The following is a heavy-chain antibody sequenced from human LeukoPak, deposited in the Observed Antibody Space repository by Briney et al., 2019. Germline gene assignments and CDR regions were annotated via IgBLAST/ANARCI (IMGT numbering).Heavy chain of an antibody. CDR2: IIPILGIA. V-gene: IGHV1-69*02. CDR1: GGTFSSYT. D-gene: IGHD6-13*01. J-gene: IGHJ4*02. Sequence: SVKVSCKASGGTFSSYTISWVRQAPGQGLEWMGRIIPILGIANYAQKFQGRVTITADKSTSTAYMELSSPRSEDTAVYYCASSPGSSSWRSTIDYWGQGTLVTVSS. CDR3: ASSPGSSSWRSTIDY.